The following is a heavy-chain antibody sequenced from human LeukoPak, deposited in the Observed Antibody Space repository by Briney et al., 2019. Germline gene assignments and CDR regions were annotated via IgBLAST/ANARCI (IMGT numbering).Heavy chain of an antibody. D-gene: IGHD6-19*01. Sequence: GGSLRLSCAASGFTFSSYDMHWVRQATGKGLEWVSVIGTSGDTYYAGSVKGRFTISRENAKNSLYLQMNSLTAGDTAVYFCSRVGSSGWPNYFASWGQGTLVTVSS. CDR1: GFTFSSYD. J-gene: IGHJ4*02. CDR3: SRVGSSGWPNYFAS. V-gene: IGHV3-13*04. CDR2: IGTSGDT.